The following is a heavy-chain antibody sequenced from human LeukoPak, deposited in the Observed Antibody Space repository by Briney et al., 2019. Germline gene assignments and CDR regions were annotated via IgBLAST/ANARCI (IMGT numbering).Heavy chain of an antibody. CDR1: GGTFSRYA. J-gene: IGHJ6*03. CDR3: ARAAWSGYYYMDV. CDR2: IIPIFGTA. D-gene: IGHD3-3*01. V-gene: IGHV1-69*05. Sequence: SVKVSCKASGGTFSRYAISGVRQAPGQGLEWMGGIIPIFGTANYAQKFQGTVTITTDESTSTAYMELSSLRSEDTAVYYCARAAWSGYYYMDVWGKGTTVTVSS.